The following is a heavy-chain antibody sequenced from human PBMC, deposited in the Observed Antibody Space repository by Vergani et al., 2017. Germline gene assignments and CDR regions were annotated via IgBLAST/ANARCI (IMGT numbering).Heavy chain of an antibody. CDR2: INPNSGGA. Sequence: QVQLVQSGAEVKKPGASVKVSCKASGYTFTGYFIHWVRQAPGQGLEWMGWINPNSGGANYAQKFQGRVTMTRDTSISTAYMELSSLIIDDTAVYYCARDFVWLRLSNWFDPWGQGTLVTVSS. V-gene: IGHV1-2*02. CDR1: GYTFTGYF. CDR3: ARDFVWLRLSNWFDP. J-gene: IGHJ5*02. D-gene: IGHD5-12*01.